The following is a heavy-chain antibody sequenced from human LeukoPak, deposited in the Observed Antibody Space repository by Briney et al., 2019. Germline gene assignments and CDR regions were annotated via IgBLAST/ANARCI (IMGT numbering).Heavy chain of an antibody. J-gene: IGHJ4*02. CDR2: ISYDGSNK. V-gene: IGHV3-30*03. CDR1: GFTFSSYG. CDR3: ARHITAGFDY. D-gene: IGHD3-16*01. Sequence: PGGSLRLSCAASGFTFSSYGMHWVRQAPGKGLEWVAVISYDGSNKYYADSVKGRFTISRDNSKNTLYLQMNSLRAEDTAVYYCARHITAGFDYWGQGTLVTVSS.